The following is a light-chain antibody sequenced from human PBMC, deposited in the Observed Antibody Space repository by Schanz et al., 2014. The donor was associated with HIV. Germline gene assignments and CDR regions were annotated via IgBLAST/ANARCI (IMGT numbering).Light chain of an antibody. CDR2: GAS. V-gene: IGKV3-20*01. J-gene: IGKJ1*01. Sequence: EIVLTQSPATLSLSPGERATLSCRASQSVSSYLAWYQQKPGQAPRLLIFGASSGAPGIPDRFSGSGSGTDFTLTISRLEPEDFAVYYCQQYGSSSTFGQGTKVDVK. CDR1: QSVSSY. CDR3: QQYGSSST.